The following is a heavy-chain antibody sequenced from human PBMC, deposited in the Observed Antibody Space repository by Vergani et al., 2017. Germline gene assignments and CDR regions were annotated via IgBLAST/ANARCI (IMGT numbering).Heavy chain of an antibody. CDR1: GFTFDAYA. Sequence: EVQLVESGGGLVQPGRSLRLSCAASGFTFDAYAMHWVRQAPGKGLEWVSGISWNSGSIGYADSVKGRFTISRDNAKNSLYLQMNSLRAEDMALYYCAKDSDYDILTGFALDYWGQGTLVTVSS. D-gene: IGHD3-9*01. CDR3: AKDSDYDILTGFALDY. CDR2: ISWNSGSI. J-gene: IGHJ4*02. V-gene: IGHV3-9*03.